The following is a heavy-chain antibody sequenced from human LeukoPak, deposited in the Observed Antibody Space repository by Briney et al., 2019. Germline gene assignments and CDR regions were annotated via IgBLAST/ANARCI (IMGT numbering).Heavy chain of an antibody. Sequence: SGGSLRLSCAASGFTVSSYAMSWVRQAPGKWREWVSAISGSGGDTYYADSVKGRFTISRDNSKNTLFLQMNSLRAEDTAVYYCAKYDSFDHYYDSSGRFDCWGQGTLVTVSS. V-gene: IGHV3-23*01. D-gene: IGHD3-22*01. J-gene: IGHJ4*02. CDR2: ISGSGGDT. CDR3: AKYDSFDHYYDSSGRFDC. CDR1: GFTVSSYA.